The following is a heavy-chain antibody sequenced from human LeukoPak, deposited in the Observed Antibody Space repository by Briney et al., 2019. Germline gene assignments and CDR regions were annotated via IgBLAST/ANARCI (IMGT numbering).Heavy chain of an antibody. V-gene: IGHV3-21*01. CDR3: ARDLGARDAFDI. CDR2: ISSSSSYI. CDR1: GFTFSSYS. D-gene: IGHD1-26*01. J-gene: IGHJ3*02. Sequence: GGSLRLSCAASGFTFSSYSMNWVRQAPGKGLEWVSSISSSSSYIYYADSVKGRFTISRDNAKNSLYLQMNSLRAEDTAVYYCARDLGARDAFDIWGQGTMVTVPS.